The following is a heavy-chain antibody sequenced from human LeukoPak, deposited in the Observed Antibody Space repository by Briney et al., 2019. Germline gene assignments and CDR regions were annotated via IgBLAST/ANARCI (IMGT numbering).Heavy chain of an antibody. CDR2: IYYSGST. V-gene: IGHV4-39*01. D-gene: IGHD3-22*01. Sequence: SETLSLTCTVSGDSISTSSYYWGWVRQPPGKGLEWLGSIYYSGSTYYNPSLKSRVTISVDTSKNQFSLNLYSVTAADTAVFYCARSYYYDYRQIDYWGQGTLVTVSS. J-gene: IGHJ4*02. CDR1: GDSISTSSYY. CDR3: ARSYYYDYRQIDY.